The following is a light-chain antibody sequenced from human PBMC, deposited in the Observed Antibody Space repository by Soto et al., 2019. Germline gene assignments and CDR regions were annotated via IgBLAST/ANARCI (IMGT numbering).Light chain of an antibody. CDR3: SPIGRKNNLL. CDR1: SDDIGTYNY. V-gene: IGLV2-8*01. J-gene: IGLJ2*01. CDR2: EVD. Sequence: QSALTQPPSASGSPGQTVTISCTGTSDDIGTYNYVSWYQQHAGSVPRLIIFEVDKRPSGVPNRFSGSKSGNTASLTISGLRADDAADYYCSPIGRKNNLLFGGGTKLTVL.